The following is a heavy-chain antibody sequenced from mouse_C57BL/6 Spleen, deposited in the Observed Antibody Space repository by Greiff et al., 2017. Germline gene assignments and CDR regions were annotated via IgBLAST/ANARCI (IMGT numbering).Heavy chain of an antibody. Sequence: EVKLMESGPVLVKPGASVKMSCKASGYTFTDYYMNWVKQSHGKSLEWIGVINPYNGGTSYNQKFKGKATLTVDKSSSTAYMELNSLTSEDSAVYYCARWPHYGSSYYAMDYWGQGTSVTVSS. D-gene: IGHD1-1*01. CDR3: ARWPHYGSSYYAMDY. CDR1: GYTFTDYY. J-gene: IGHJ4*01. V-gene: IGHV1-19*01. CDR2: INPYNGGT.